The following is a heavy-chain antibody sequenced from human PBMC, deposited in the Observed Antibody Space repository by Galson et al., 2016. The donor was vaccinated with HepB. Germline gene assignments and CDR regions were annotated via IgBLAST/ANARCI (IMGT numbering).Heavy chain of an antibody. J-gene: IGHJ3*01. CDR3: AKRDLLWFGDPNAFDV. V-gene: IGHV3-48*04. Sequence: LRLSCAASGFTFSSTAMSWVRQAPGKGLERVSYISGSADSRHYADSVMGRFTISRDNAKNTLFLHMSSLRAEDTAVYYCAKRDLLWFGDPNAFDVWGQGTMVTISS. CDR2: ISGSADSR. CDR1: GFTFSSTA. D-gene: IGHD3-10*01.